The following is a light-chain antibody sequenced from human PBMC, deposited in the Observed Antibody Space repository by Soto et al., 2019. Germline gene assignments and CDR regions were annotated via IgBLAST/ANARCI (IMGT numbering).Light chain of an antibody. J-gene: IGLJ2*01. CDR2: GNS. Sequence: QPVLTQPPSASGTPGQRVTISCSGSRASIGSNTVTWYQHLPGAAPKLLIYGNSNRPSGVPDRFSGSKSGTSASLAITGLQAEDEADYYCQSYDSSLSGYVVFGGGTKLTVL. CDR1: RASIGSNT. CDR3: QSYDSSLSGYVV. V-gene: IGLV1-40*01.